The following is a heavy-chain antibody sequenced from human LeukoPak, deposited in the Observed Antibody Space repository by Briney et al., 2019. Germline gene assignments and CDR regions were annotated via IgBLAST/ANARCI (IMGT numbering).Heavy chain of an antibody. D-gene: IGHD2-15*01. CDR1: GFTFSSYA. J-gene: IGHJ6*02. CDR2: IGGSGGST. V-gene: IGHV3-23*01. Sequence: AGGSLRLSCAASGFTFSSYAMSWVRQAPGKGLEWVSAIGGSGGSTYYADSVKGRFTISRDNSKNTLYLQMNSLRAEDTAVYYCAKDRVLVAATYYYGMDVWGQGTTVTVSS. CDR3: AKDRVLVAATYYYGMDV.